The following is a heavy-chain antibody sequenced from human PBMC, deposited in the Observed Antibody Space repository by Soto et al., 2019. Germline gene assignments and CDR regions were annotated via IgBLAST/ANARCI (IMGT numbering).Heavy chain of an antibody. CDR2: ITSDTKTI. CDR1: GFRFSIYS. Sequence: EVQLVESGGALVQRGGSLTLSCAASGFRFSIYSINWVRQAPGKGLEWSAYITSDTKTIKYAESVKGRFTISRDNAKNSVYLQMDNLSDEDTVVYYCARSVEGHFDYWGQGTVVTVSS. CDR3: ARSVEGHFDY. V-gene: IGHV3-48*02. D-gene: IGHD6-19*01. J-gene: IGHJ4*02.